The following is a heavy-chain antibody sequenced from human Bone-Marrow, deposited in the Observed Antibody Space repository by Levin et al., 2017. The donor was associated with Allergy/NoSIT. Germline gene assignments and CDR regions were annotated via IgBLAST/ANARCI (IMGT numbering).Heavy chain of an antibody. CDR1: GFTFSSYA. D-gene: IGHD6-13*01. CDR3: AGGVYSSSWYTAN. J-gene: IGHJ4*02. V-gene: IGHV3-30-3*01. Sequence: LSLTCAASGFTFSSYAMHWVRQAPGKGLEWVAVISYDGSNKYYADSVKGRFTISRDNSKNTLYLQMNSLRAEDTAVYYCAGGVYSSSWYTANWGQGTLVTVSS. CDR2: ISYDGSNK.